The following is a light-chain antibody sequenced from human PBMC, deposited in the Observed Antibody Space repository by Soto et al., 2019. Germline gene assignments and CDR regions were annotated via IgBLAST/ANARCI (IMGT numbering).Light chain of an antibody. CDR1: QSVSNN. CDR2: DTF. CDR3: QQYNNWPPLT. V-gene: IGKV3-15*01. J-gene: IGKJ4*01. Sequence: EIVMTQSPATLSVSPGERATLSCRASQSVSNNLAWYQQKPGQAPRLLIYDTFTRATGIPGGFRGSGSGTEFTLTISSLQSEDFAVYYCQQYNNWPPLTFGGGTKVEIK.